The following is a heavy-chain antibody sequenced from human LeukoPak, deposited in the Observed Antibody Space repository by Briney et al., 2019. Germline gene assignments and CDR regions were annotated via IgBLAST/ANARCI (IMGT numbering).Heavy chain of an antibody. D-gene: IGHD3-22*01. CDR3: ARDYYDSSGYAGDY. Sequence: GASVKVSCKASGYTFTGYYMHWVRQAPGQGLEWMGWINPNSGGTNYAQKFQGRVTMTRDTSISTAYMELSRLRSDDTAVYYCARDYYDSSGYAGDYWGQGTLVTVSS. J-gene: IGHJ4*02. CDR2: INPNSGGT. CDR1: GYTFTGYY. V-gene: IGHV1-2*02.